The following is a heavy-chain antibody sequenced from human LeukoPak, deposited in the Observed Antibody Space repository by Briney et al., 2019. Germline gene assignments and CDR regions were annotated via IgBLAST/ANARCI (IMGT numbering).Heavy chain of an antibody. J-gene: IGHJ4*02. V-gene: IGHV3-9*01. D-gene: IGHD3-22*01. Sequence: GGSLRLSCAASGFTFDDYAMHWVRQAPGKGLEWVSGISWNSGSIGYADSVKGRFTISRDNAKNSLYLQMNSLRAEDTALYYCAKDLYYYDSSGLADYWGQGTLVTVSP. CDR3: AKDLYYYDSSGLADY. CDR1: GFTFDDYA. CDR2: ISWNSGSI.